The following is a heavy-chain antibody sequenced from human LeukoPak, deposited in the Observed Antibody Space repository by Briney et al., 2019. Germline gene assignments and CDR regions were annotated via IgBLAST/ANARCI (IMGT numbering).Heavy chain of an antibody. D-gene: IGHD2-15*01. J-gene: IGHJ4*02. V-gene: IGHV3-30*03. Sequence: GRSLRLSCAASGFTFSSYGMPWVRQAPGKGLEWVAVISYDGSNKYYADSVKGRFTISRDNSKNTLYLQMNSLRAEDTAVYYCARDSVWFRYCSGGSCPHDYWGQGTLVTVSS. CDR3: ARDSVWFRYCSGGSCPHDY. CDR2: ISYDGSNK. CDR1: GFTFSSYG.